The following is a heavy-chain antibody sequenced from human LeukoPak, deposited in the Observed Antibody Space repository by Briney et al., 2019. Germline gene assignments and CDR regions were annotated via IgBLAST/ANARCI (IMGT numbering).Heavy chain of an antibody. CDR3: ARNRPERHENCYYYYYMDV. Sequence: ASVKVSCKASGGTFSKCAISWVRQAPGQGLEWMGGIVPIFGLANYAQKFQGRVTITADEVTSTAYMELSSLRSEDMAVYYCARNRPERHENCYYYYYMDVWGKGTTVTVSS. CDR1: GGTFSKCA. V-gene: IGHV1-69*01. J-gene: IGHJ6*03. CDR2: IVPIFGLA. D-gene: IGHD1-1*01.